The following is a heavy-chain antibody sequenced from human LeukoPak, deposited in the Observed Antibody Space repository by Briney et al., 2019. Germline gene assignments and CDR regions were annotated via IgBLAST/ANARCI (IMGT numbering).Heavy chain of an antibody. J-gene: IGHJ4*02. Sequence: PGGSLRLSCAASGFTVSSNYMSWVRQAPGKGLEWVSVIHSGGSTYYADSVKGRFTISRDNSKNTLYLQMNSLRAEDTAVYYCARDPSSWYYFDYWGQGTLVTVSS. D-gene: IGHD6-13*01. CDR3: ARDPSSWYYFDY. V-gene: IGHV3-66*01. CDR2: IHSGGST. CDR1: GFTVSSNY.